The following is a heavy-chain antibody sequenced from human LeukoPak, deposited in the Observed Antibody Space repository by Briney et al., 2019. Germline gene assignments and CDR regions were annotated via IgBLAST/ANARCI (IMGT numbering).Heavy chain of an antibody. Sequence: PSETLSLTCAVYGGSFSGYYWSWIRQPPGKGLEWIGEINHSGSTNYNPSLKSRVTISVDTSKNQFSLKLSSVTAADTAVYYCARAKAVTSRPFDYWGQGTLVTVSS. CDR1: GGSFSGYY. CDR2: INHSGST. V-gene: IGHV4-34*01. J-gene: IGHJ4*02. CDR3: ARAKAVTSRPFDY. D-gene: IGHD4-11*01.